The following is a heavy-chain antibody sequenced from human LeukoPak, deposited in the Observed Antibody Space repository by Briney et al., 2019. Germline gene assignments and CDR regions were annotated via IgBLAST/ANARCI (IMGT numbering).Heavy chain of an antibody. CDR1: GFTFDDYG. J-gene: IGHJ4*02. D-gene: IGHD2-2*01. CDR3: ASLVEYCSSTSCSDY. V-gene: IGHV3-20*04. Sequence: GGSLRLSCAASGFTFDDYGMSWVRQAPGKGLEWVSGINWNGGSTGYADSVKGRFTISRDNAENSLYLQMNSLRAEDTALYYCASLVEYCSSTSCSDYWGQGTLVTVSS. CDR2: INWNGGST.